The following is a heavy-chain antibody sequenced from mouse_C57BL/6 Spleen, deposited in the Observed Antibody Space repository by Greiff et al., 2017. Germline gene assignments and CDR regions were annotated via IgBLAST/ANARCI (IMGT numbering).Heavy chain of an antibody. CDR3: ARDRRPDWYFDV. CDR1: GFTFSDYY. Sequence: EVKLVESEGGLVQPGSSMKLSCTASGFTFSDYYMAWVRQVPEKGLEWVANINYDGSSTYYLDSLKSRFIISRDNAKNILYLQMSSLKSEDTATYYCARDRRPDWYFDVWGTGTTVTVSS. CDR2: INYDGSST. V-gene: IGHV5-16*01. J-gene: IGHJ1*03.